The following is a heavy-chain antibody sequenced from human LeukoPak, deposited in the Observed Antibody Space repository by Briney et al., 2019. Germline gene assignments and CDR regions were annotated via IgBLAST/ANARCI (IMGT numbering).Heavy chain of an antibody. CDR1: GGSISSGSYY. V-gene: IGHV4-61*02. CDR3: ARLVVAAKNAFDI. CDR2: IYTSGST. Sequence: SETLSLTCTVSGGSISSGSYYWSWIRQPAGKGLEWIGRIYTSGSTNYNPSLKSRVTISVDTSKNQFSLKLSSVTAADTAVYYCARLVVAAKNAFDIWGQGTMVTVSS. J-gene: IGHJ3*02. D-gene: IGHD2-15*01.